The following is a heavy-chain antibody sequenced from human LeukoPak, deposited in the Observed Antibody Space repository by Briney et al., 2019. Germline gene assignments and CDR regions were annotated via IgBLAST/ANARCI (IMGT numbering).Heavy chain of an antibody. CDR3: ARIRLSYYYDSSGQLDY. V-gene: IGHV3-48*01. D-gene: IGHD3-22*01. Sequence: PGGSLRLSCAASGFTFSSYSMNWVRQAPGKGLEWVSYISSSSSTIYYADSVKGRFTISRDNAKNSLYLQMNSLRAEDTAVYYCARIRLSYYYDSSGQLDYWGQGTLVTVSS. CDR2: ISSSSSTI. CDR1: GFTFSSYS. J-gene: IGHJ4*02.